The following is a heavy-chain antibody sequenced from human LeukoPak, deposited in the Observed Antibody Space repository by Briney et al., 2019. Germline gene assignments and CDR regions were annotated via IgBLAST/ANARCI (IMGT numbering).Heavy chain of an antibody. V-gene: IGHV4-34*01. Sequence: PSETLSLTCAVYGVSFSGFHWSWIRQPPGKGLEWIGEINHSGSTNYNPSLKSRVTISVDTSKNQFSLKLSSVTAADTAVYYCARGQWLDNYWGQGTLVTVSS. D-gene: IGHD6-19*01. CDR3: ARGQWLDNY. CDR1: GVSFSGFH. J-gene: IGHJ4*02. CDR2: INHSGST.